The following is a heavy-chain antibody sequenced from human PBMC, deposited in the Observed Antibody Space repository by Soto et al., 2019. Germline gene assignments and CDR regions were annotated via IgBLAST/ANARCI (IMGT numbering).Heavy chain of an antibody. CDR3: ARHKDIVVVSAVMKYYYYGMDV. Sequence: GESLKISCKASGYSFTSYWIAWVRQMPGKGLEWMGIIYPGDSDTRYSPSFQGQVTISADRSISTAYLQWSSLKASDTAIYYCARHKDIVVVSAVMKYYYYGMDVWGQGTTVTVS. V-gene: IGHV5-51*01. D-gene: IGHD2-2*01. CDR2: IYPGDSDT. J-gene: IGHJ6*02. CDR1: GYSFTSYW.